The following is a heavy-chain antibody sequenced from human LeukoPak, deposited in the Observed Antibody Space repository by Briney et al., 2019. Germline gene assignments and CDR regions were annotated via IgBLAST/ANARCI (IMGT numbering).Heavy chain of an antibody. D-gene: IGHD6-19*01. CDR1: GGSFNGYY. V-gene: IGHV4-34*01. J-gene: IGHJ5*02. CDR3: ARGPRIAVAGRRSWFDP. Sequence: SETLSLTCAVYGGSFNGYYWSWIRQPPGKGLEWIGEINHSGSTNYNPSLKSRVTISVDTSKNQFSLKLSSVTAADTAVYYCARGPRIAVAGRRSWFDPWGQGTLVTVSS. CDR2: INHSGST.